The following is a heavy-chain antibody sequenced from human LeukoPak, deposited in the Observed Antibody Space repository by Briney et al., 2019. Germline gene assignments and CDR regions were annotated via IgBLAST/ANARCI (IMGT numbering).Heavy chain of an antibody. D-gene: IGHD1-7*01. CDR1: GFSFSGYA. CDR3: AKLGTPKAYYFDY. CDR2: ISYNGGRK. V-gene: IGHV3-30-3*02. Sequence: GGSLRLSCVASGFSFSGYAIHWVRQAPGKGLEWVALISYNGGRKDYADSVKGRFTISRDNSKNTLYLQMNSLRAEDTAVYYCAKLGTPKAYYFDYWGQGTLVTVSS. J-gene: IGHJ4*02.